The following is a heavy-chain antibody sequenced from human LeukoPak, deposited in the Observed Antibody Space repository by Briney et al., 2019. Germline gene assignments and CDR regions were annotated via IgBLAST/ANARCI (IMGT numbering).Heavy chain of an antibody. CDR2: TNPNSGGT. V-gene: IGHV1-2*04. J-gene: IGHJ3*02. CDR3: ARELLWFGELLGAFDI. CDR1: GYTFTGYY. Sequence: ASVKVSCKASGYTFTGYYMHWVRQAPGQGLEWMGWTNPNSGGTNYAQKFQGWVTMTRDTSISTAYMELSRLRSDDTAVYYCARELLWFGELLGAFDIWGQGTMVTVSS. D-gene: IGHD3-10*01.